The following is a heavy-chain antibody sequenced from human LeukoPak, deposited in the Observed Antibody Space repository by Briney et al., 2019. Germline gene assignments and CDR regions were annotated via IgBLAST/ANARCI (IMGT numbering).Heavy chain of an antibody. CDR3: ASSTVTTYNYFDY. CDR2: IWYDGSNK. Sequence: GGSLRLSCAASGFTFSSYGMHWVRQAPDKGLEWVAVIWYDGSNKYYADSVKGRFTISRDNSKNTLYLQMNSLRAEDTAVYYCASSTVTTYNYFDYWGQGTLVTVSS. CDR1: GFTFSSYG. J-gene: IGHJ4*02. D-gene: IGHD4-11*01. V-gene: IGHV3-33*01.